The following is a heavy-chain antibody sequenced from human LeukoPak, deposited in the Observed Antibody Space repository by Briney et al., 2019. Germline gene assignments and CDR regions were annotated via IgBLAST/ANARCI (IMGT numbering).Heavy chain of an antibody. V-gene: IGHV3-23*01. CDR1: GFTFSSYA. CDR3: ARSYYDVLTGYGEVDF. D-gene: IGHD3-9*01. Sequence: AGGSLRLSCAASGFTFSSYAMSWVRQAPGKGLEWVSAISGSGGSTYYADSVKGRFTISRDNSKNTLYLQMNSLRAEDTAIYYCARSYYDVLTGYGEVDFWGQGTLVTVSS. J-gene: IGHJ4*02. CDR2: ISGSGGST.